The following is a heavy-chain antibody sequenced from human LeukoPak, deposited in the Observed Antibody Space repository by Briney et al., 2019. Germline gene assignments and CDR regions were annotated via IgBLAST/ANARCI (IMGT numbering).Heavy chain of an antibody. CDR2: VYYDGDT. CDR3: ARHGKWTSRQYSFDY. D-gene: IGHD1-26*01. J-gene: IGHJ4*02. CDR1: GGSISGYY. V-gene: IGHV4-59*08. Sequence: SETLSLTCTVSGGSISGYYYSWIRQPPGKGLEWIGYVYYDGDTNYNPPLKSRITVSLDTSKNQFSLKLNSVTAADTAVYYCARHGKWTSRQYSFDYWGQGTLVTVSS.